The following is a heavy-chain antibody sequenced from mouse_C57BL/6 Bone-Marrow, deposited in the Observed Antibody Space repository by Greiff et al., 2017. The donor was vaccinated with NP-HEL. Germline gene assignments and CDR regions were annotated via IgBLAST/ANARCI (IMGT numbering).Heavy chain of an antibody. CDR3: ARDGYHYWYFDV. Sequence: EVKVVESGGGLVQSGRSLRLSCATSGFTFSDFYMEWVRQAPGKGLEWIAASRNKANDYTTEYSASVKGRFIVSRDTSQSILYLQMNALRAEDTAIYYCARDGYHYWYFDVWGTGTTVTVSS. J-gene: IGHJ1*03. CDR2: SRNKANDYTT. CDR1: GFTFSDFY. V-gene: IGHV7-1*01. D-gene: IGHD2-12*01.